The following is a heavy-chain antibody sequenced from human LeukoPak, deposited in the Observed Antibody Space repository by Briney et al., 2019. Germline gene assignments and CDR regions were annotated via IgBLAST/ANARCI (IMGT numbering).Heavy chain of an antibody. CDR1: GYTFTSYA. V-gene: IGHV1-3*03. CDR3: ARVRITMVRGVRRYYFDY. J-gene: IGHJ4*02. Sequence: ASVKVSCKASGYTFTSYAMHWVRQAPGQRLEWMGWINAGNGNTKYSQEFQGRVTITRDTSASTAYMELSSLRSEDTAVYYCARVRITMVRGVRRYYFDYWGQGTLVTVSS. D-gene: IGHD3-10*01. CDR2: INAGNGNT.